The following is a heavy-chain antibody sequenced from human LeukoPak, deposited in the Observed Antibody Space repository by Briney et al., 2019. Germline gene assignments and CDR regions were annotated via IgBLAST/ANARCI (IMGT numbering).Heavy chain of an antibody. CDR2: IYYSGST. CDR1: GGSISSGDNY. J-gene: IGHJ4*02. Sequence: PSQTLSLTCTDSGGSISSGDNYWSWIRQPPGKGLEWIGYIYYSGSTYYNPSLKSRVTISVDTSKNQFSLKLSSVTAADTAVYYCARGGLYSSSWYNWGQGTLVTVSS. CDR3: ARGGLYSSSWYN. V-gene: IGHV4-30-4*08. D-gene: IGHD6-13*01.